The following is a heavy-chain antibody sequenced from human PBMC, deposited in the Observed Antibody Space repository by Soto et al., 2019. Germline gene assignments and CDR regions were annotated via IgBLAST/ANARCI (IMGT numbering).Heavy chain of an antibody. Sequence: SGPRLVNPTQTLTLTCTFSGFSLSTSGMCVSWIRQPPGKALEWLALIDWDDDKYYSTSLKTRLTISKDTSKNQVVLTMTNMDPVDTATYYCARINYYDSSGYHPRYFAYWGQGTLVTVSS. CDR1: GFSLSTSGMC. CDR3: ARINYYDSSGYHPRYFAY. CDR2: IDWDDDK. J-gene: IGHJ4*02. V-gene: IGHV2-70*01. D-gene: IGHD3-22*01.